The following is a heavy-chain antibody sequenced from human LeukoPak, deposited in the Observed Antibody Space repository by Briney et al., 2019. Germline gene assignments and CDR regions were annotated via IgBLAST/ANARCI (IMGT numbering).Heavy chain of an antibody. D-gene: IGHD3-22*01. CDR2: IRSKAYGGTA. V-gene: IGHV3-49*04. CDR1: GFIFGDYA. Sequence: GGSLRLSCTGSGFIFGDYAMNWVRQAPGKGLEWVGVIRSKAYGGTAEYAASVKGRFTISRDDSKSIAYLQMSSLKTEDTAVYYCANDDSSGYYFVLADHLYFQHWGQGTLVTVSS. CDR3: ANDDSSGYYFVLADHLYFQH. J-gene: IGHJ1*01.